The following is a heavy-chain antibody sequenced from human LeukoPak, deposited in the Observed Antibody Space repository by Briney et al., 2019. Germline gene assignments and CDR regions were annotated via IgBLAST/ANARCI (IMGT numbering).Heavy chain of an antibody. V-gene: IGHV4-30-2*03. CDR3: ARWYDFWSGYSPSYFDY. D-gene: IGHD3-3*01. J-gene: IGHJ4*02. Sequence: PSQTLSLTCSVSGGSITSGRYYWTWIRQPAGKGLEWIGSIYYSGSTYYNPSLKSRVTISVDTSKNQFSLKLSSVTAADTAVYYCARWYDFWSGYSPSYFDYWGQGTLVTVSS. CDR1: GGSITSGRYY. CDR2: IYYSGST.